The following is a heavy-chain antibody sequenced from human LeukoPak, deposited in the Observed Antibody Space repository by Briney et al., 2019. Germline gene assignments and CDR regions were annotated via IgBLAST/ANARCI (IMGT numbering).Heavy chain of an antibody. CDR3: ARTLRTDLNDAFDA. CDR2: FYYSGST. V-gene: IGHV4-39*01. CDR1: GGSISSSRHF. J-gene: IGHJ3*01. Sequence: PSETLSLTCIVSGGSISSSRHFWGWIRQPPGKGLEWVGSFYYSGSTYYNPSLKRRVTISADMSKNQFSLELTPVTAADTAIYYCARTLRTDLNDAFDAWGQGTMVTVSS.